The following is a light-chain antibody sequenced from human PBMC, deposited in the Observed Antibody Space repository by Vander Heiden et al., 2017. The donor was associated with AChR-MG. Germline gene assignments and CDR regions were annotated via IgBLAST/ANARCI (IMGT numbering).Light chain of an antibody. CDR3: CSYGGSAYVV. J-gene: IGLJ2*01. CDR1: SDFGGYNL. Sequence: SALTQPGPVSGSPGQSITISCPGGSDFGGYNLVSWYQQHAGAGPKLVIYEGNKRPSGVSIRYSGSKSGDTASLTISELQPEDEAEYYCCSYGGSAYVVFGGGTKLTVL. CDR2: EGN. V-gene: IGLV2-23*01.